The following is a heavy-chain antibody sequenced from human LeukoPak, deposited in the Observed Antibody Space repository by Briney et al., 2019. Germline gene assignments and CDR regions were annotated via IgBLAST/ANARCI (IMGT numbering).Heavy chain of an antibody. J-gene: IGHJ4*02. CDR2: ISYDGSNT. CDR3: ARANLIRGFVGGEYFDY. V-gene: IGHV3-30-3*01. D-gene: IGHD3-10*01. Sequence: GRSLRLSCAASGFTFNSYAMHWVRQAPGEGLEWVALISYDGSNTYYADSVKGRFTTSRDNSKNTLYLQMRSLRLDDTAVYFCARANLIRGFVGGEYFDYWGQGTLVTVSS. CDR1: GFTFNSYA.